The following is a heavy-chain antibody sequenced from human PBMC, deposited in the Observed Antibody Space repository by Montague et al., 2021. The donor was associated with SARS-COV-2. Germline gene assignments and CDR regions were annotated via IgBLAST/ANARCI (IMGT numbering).Heavy chain of an antibody. CDR2: INHRGTS. J-gene: IGHJ4*02. Sequence: SETLSLTCAVYGGSFSDNYWSWIRKRPAKGLEWIGEINHRGTSNYNPSLKSRVSISVDTSKNQFSLYLGSVTAADTAVYYCARGRQHFNMIVVVMTGGEYYFDYWGQGTLVTVSS. CDR3: ARGRQHFNMIVVVMTGGEYYFDY. D-gene: IGHD3-22*01. V-gene: IGHV4-34*01. CDR1: GGSFSDNY.